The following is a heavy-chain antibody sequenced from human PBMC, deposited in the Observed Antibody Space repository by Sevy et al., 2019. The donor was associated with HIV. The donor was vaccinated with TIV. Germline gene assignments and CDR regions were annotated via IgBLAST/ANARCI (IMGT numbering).Heavy chain of an antibody. Sequence: GSLRLSCAGSGFTFTNYEMNWVRQVPGKGPEWIAYISAFGETTYYADSVKGRFTISRDNAKNSLYLQMYGLRAEDTAIYYCARGFVEAATVRGVIDWFDPWGQGTLVTVSS. J-gene: IGHJ5*02. V-gene: IGHV3-48*03. CDR2: ISAFGETT. CDR3: ARGFVEAATVRGVIDWFDP. CDR1: GFTFTNYE. D-gene: IGHD2-15*01.